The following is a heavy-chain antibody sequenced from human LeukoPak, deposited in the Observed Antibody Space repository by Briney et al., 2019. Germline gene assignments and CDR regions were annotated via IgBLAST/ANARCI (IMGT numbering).Heavy chain of an antibody. CDR3: AREAEGYSSSSLWYFDL. V-gene: IGHV4-59*01. Sequence: SETLSLTCTVSGFSISTYYWSWIRQPLGKGLEWIGYIYYSGSTNYNPSLKSRVTISVDTSRNQFSLKLSSVTAADTAVYYCAREAEGYSSSSLWYFDLWGRGTLVTVSS. CDR1: GFSISTYY. D-gene: IGHD6-6*01. CDR2: IYYSGST. J-gene: IGHJ2*01.